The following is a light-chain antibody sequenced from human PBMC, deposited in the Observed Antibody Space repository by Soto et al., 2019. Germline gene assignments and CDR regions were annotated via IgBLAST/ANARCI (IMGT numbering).Light chain of an antibody. V-gene: IGKV1-12*01. Sequence: SVSASVGDRVNIPCRASQGISRWGAWYHQKPGRAPKPGIYAASSLQRGVPSRFSVSGSGTDFTLTISSLQTEDVITDYCAQATSLPLTFAEGTMA. CDR3: AQATSLPLT. J-gene: IGKJ4*01. CDR2: AAS. CDR1: QGISRW.